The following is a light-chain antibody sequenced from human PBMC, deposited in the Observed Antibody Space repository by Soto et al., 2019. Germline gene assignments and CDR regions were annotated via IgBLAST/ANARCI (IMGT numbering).Light chain of an antibody. CDR2: DAS. Sequence: EIGLTQSPATLSSSPGERATLSCRASQSISSYLAWYQQKPDQAPRLLIYDASNRATGIPARFSGSGSGTDFTLTISSLEPEDFAVYYCHQRSTWPFTFGPGTKVDIK. CDR1: QSISSY. J-gene: IGKJ3*01. V-gene: IGKV3-11*01. CDR3: HQRSTWPFT.